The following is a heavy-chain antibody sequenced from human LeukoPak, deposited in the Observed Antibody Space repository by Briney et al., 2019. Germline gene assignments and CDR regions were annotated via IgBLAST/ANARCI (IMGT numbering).Heavy chain of an antibody. Sequence: PSETLSLTCTVSGGSISSYYWSWIRQPPGKGLEWIGYIYYSGSTNYNPSLKSRVTISVGTSKNQFSLKLSSVTAADTAVYYCARSQYMITFGGVIVRDPRFDYWGQGTLVTVSS. D-gene: IGHD3-16*02. J-gene: IGHJ4*02. CDR3: ARSQYMITFGGVIVRDPRFDY. CDR1: GGSISSYY. V-gene: IGHV4-59*01. CDR2: IYYSGST.